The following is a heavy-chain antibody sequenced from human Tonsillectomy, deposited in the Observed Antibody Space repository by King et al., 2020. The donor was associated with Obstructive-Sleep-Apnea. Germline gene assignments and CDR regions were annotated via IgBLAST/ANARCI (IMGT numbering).Heavy chain of an antibody. V-gene: IGHV3-23*04. D-gene: IGHD1-26*01. Sequence: VQMVESGGGLVQPGGSLRLSCADSGFTFKNYAMTWVRKDQGKGLEWGEARGGSGDRTYYADSVKGRLTISRDNSRNTLYLQMNSLRVEDTAVYYCAKLGGELLTPYVTGDFYYGMGAWGQEATVTVSS. CDR1: GFTFKNYA. J-gene: IGHJ6*02. CDR2: RGGSGDRT. CDR3: AKLGGELLTPYVTGDFYYGMGA.